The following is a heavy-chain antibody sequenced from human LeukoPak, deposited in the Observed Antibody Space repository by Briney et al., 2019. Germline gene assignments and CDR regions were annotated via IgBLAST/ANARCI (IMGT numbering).Heavy chain of an antibody. CDR3: ARSYPYDYGDSRVSFDY. Sequence: PGGSLRLSCAASGFTFSSYAMSWVRQAPGKGLEWVSAISGSGGSTYYADSVKGRFTISRDNSKNTLYLQIKSLRAEDTAMFYCARSYPYDYGDSRVSFDYWGQGTLVTVSS. CDR1: GFTFSSYA. CDR2: ISGSGGST. J-gene: IGHJ4*02. V-gene: IGHV3-23*01. D-gene: IGHD4-17*01.